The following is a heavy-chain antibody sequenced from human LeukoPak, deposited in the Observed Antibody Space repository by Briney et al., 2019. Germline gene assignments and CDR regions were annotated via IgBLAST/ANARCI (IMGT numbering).Heavy chain of an antibody. CDR1: GGSFSGYY. CDR2: INHSGST. Sequence: PSETLSLTCAVYGGSFSGYYWSWIRQPPGKGLEWIGEINHSGSTNYNPSLKSRVTIPVDTSKNQFSLKLSSVTAADTAVYYCATRARRPYYYYYYMDVWGKGTTVTVSS. J-gene: IGHJ6*03. D-gene: IGHD6-6*01. V-gene: IGHV4-34*01. CDR3: ATRARRPYYYYYYMDV.